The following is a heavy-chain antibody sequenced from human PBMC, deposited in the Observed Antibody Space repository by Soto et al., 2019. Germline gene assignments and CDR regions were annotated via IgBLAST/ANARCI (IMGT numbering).Heavy chain of an antibody. V-gene: IGHV3-23*01. CDR2: VSDSGGST. J-gene: IGHJ4*02. Sequence: PGGSLRLSCAASGFTFSSSAMSWVRQAPGKGLEWVSGVSDSGGSTYYADSVKGRFTISRDKSKNTVYLQMSSLRAGDTAVYYCARVAPPYSGYDPYFDYWGQGTLVTVSS. D-gene: IGHD5-12*01. CDR1: GFTFSSSA. CDR3: ARVAPPYSGYDPYFDY.